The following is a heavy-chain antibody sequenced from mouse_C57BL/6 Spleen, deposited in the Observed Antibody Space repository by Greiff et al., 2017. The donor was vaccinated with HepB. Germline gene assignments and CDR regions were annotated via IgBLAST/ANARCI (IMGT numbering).Heavy chain of an antibody. D-gene: IGHD2-3*01. CDR3: TSYDGYYVDAMDY. V-gene: IGHV14-1*01. J-gene: IGHJ4*01. CDR2: IDPEDGDT. CDR1: GFNIKDYY. Sequence: EVKLQESGAELVRPGASVKLSCTASGFNIKDYYMHWVKQRPEQGLEWIGRIDPEDGDTEYAPKFQGKATMTADTSSNTAYLQLSSLTSEDTAVYYCTSYDGYYVDAMDYWGQGTSVTVSS.